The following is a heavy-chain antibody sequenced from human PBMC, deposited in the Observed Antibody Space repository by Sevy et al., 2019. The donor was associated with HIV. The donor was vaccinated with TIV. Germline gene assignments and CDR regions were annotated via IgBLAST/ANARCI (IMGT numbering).Heavy chain of an antibody. CDR1: GGSISSGGYY. CDR2: IYYSGST. V-gene: IGHV4-31*03. D-gene: IGHD5-12*01. CDR3: ARVSWVDSGYDIDY. J-gene: IGHJ4*02. Sequence: SETLSLTCTVSGGSISSGGYYWSWIRQHPGKGLEWIGYIYYSGSTYYNPSLKSRVTISVDTSKNQFSLKLSSVTAADTAVYYCARVSWVDSGYDIDYWGQGTLVTVSS.